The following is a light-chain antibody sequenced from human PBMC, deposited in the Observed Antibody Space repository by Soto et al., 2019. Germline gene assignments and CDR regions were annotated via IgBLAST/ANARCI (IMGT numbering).Light chain of an antibody. Sequence: ALTQPASGSGSPGQSIAISCTGTFSDVGGYDYVSWYQQHPDKAPKLMIYEVTKRPSGVSNRFSGSKSGNTASLTISWLQPEDEADYYCSSHTSGSTRVFGSGTKVTVL. J-gene: IGLJ1*01. V-gene: IGLV2-14*01. CDR2: EVT. CDR1: FSDVGGYDY. CDR3: SSHTSGSTRV.